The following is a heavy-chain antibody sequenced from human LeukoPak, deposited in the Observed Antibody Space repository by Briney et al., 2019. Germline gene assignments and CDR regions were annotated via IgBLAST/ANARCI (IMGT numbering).Heavy chain of an antibody. Sequence: GGSLRLSCAASGFTFSSYGMHWVRQAPGKGLEWVAFIRYDGSNKYYADSVKGRFTISRDNSKNTVYLQMNSLRPEDTAVYYCAKVGEKNMVEAFEIWGQGTRVTVSP. V-gene: IGHV3-30*02. J-gene: IGHJ3*02. CDR1: GFTFSSYG. D-gene: IGHD2/OR15-2a*01. CDR2: IRYDGSNK. CDR3: AKVGEKNMVEAFEI.